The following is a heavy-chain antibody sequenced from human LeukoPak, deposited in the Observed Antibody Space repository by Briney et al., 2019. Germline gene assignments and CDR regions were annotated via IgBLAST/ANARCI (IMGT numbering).Heavy chain of an antibody. CDR3: ARDSLGYCSSTSCPGWFDP. V-gene: IGHV1-69*13. CDR1: GGTFSSYA. D-gene: IGHD2-2*01. J-gene: IGHJ5*02. CDR2: IIPIFGTA. Sequence: SVKVSCKASGGTFSSYAINWVRQAPGQGLDWMGGIIPIFGTANYAQKFRGRVTITADESTSTAYMELSSLRSEDTAVYYCARDSLGYCSSTSCPGWFDPWGQGTLVTVAS.